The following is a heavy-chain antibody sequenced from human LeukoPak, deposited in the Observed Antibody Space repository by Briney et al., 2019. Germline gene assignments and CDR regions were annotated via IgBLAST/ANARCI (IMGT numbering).Heavy chain of an antibody. V-gene: IGHV3-30*02. J-gene: IGHJ6*03. CDR2: IRYDGSNK. CDR3: ETASGYYQGYYYYYMDV. Sequence: GGSLRLSCAASGFTFSSYGMHWVRQAPGKGLEWVAFIRYDGSNKYYADSVKGRFTISRDNSKNTLYLQMNSLRAEDTAVYYCETASGYYQGYYYYYMDVWGKGTTVTISS. CDR1: GFTFSSYG. D-gene: IGHD3-22*01.